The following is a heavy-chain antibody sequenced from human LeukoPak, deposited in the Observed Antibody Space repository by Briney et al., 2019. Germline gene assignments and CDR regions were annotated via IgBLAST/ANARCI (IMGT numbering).Heavy chain of an antibody. CDR1: GFTFSDYY. V-gene: IGHV3-11*03. CDR3: ASRRDYGINN. Sequence: PGGSLRLSCAASGFTFSDYYMTWIRQAPGKGLEWISYISGSSSFTNHADSVKGRFTISRDNAKNSLYLQMNSLRAEDTAVYYCASRRDYGINNWGQGTLVTVSS. CDR2: ISGSSSFT. D-gene: IGHD4-17*01. J-gene: IGHJ4*02.